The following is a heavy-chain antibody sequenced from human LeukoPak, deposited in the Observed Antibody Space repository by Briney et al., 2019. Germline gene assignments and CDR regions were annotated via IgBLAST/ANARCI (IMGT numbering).Heavy chain of an antibody. V-gene: IGHV3-48*02. CDR3: ARDYTPTTVVTSEIDY. D-gene: IGHD4-23*01. J-gene: IGHJ4*02. CDR2: ISSSSSTI. Sequence: GGSLRPSCAASGFTFSSYSMNWVRQAPGKGLEWVSYISSSSSTIYYADSVKGRFTISRDNAKNSLYLQMNSLRDEDTAVYYCARDYTPTTVVTSEIDYWGQGTLVTVSS. CDR1: GFTFSSYS.